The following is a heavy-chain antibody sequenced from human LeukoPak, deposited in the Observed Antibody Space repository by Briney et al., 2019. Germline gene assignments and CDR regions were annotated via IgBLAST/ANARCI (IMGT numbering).Heavy chain of an antibody. Sequence: GGSLRLSCAASGFTFSSYEMNWVRQAPGKGLEWVSYNSSSGSTIYYADSVKGRFTISRDNAKNSLYLQMNSLRAEDTAVYYCARDPSLAVAGFFDYWGQGTLVTVSS. CDR3: ARDPSLAVAGFFDY. D-gene: IGHD6-19*01. CDR2: NSSSGSTI. J-gene: IGHJ4*02. CDR1: GFTFSSYE. V-gene: IGHV3-48*03.